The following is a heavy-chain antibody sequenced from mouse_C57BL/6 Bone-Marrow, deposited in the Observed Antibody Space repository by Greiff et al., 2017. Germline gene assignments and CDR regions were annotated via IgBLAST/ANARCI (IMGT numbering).Heavy chain of an antibody. CDR1: GYTFTSYW. CDR2: IDPSDSYT. J-gene: IGHJ3*01. D-gene: IGHD2-3*01. Sequence: VQLQQPGAELVKPGASVKLSCKASGYTFTSYWMQWVKQRPGQGLEWIGEIDPSDSYTNYNQKFKGKATLTVDTSSSTSYMPLSSLTSEDSAVYYCARDGYFGFAYLGQGTLVTVSA. V-gene: IGHV1-50*01. CDR3: ARDGYFGFAY.